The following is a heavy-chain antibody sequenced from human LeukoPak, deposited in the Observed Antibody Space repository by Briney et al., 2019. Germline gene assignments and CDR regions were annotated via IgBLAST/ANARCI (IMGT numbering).Heavy chain of an antibody. CDR1: GGSISSGSYY. CDR3: ARDDFWSGYSFHY. J-gene: IGHJ4*02. Sequence: SQTLSLTCTVSGGSISSGSYYWSWIRQPAGKGLEWIGRIYTSGSTNYNPSLKSRVTISVDTSKNQFSLKLSSVTAADTAVYYCARDDFWSGYSFHYWGQGTLVTVSS. CDR2: IYTSGST. D-gene: IGHD3-3*01. V-gene: IGHV4-61*02.